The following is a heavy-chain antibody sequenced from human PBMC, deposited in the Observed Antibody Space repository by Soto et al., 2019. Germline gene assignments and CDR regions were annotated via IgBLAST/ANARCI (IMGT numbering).Heavy chain of an antibody. CDR1: GFTFSSYA. CDR2: ISGSGDST. CDR3: AKEFLRPFDY. J-gene: IGHJ4*02. Sequence: PGGSLRLSCAASGFTFSSYAMCWVRQASGKGLEWVSAISGSGDSTYYADSVKGRFTISRDNSKNTLYLQMNSLRADYTAVYYCAKEFLRPFDYWGQGTLVTVSS. V-gene: IGHV3-23*01.